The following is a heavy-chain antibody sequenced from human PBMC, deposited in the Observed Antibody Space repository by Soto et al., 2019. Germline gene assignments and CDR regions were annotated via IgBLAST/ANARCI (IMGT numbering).Heavy chain of an antibody. D-gene: IGHD2-15*01. CDR3: ARDPTYSDKGMVVPAKYGMDV. CDR2: IIPIFGRA. CDR1: GGTFSSYA. Sequence: QLQLVQSGAEVTKPGSSVKVSCKASGGTFSSYAFSWVRQAPRQGLEWMGGIIPIFGRANYAQKFQGRVTITADESTSTGYMELSSLRPEDTAVYYCARDPTYSDKGMVVPAKYGMDVWGQGTTVTVSS. V-gene: IGHV1-69*12. J-gene: IGHJ6*02.